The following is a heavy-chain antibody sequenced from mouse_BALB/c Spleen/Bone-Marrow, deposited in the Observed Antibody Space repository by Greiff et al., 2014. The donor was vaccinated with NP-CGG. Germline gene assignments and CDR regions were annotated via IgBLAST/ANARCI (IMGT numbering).Heavy chain of an antibody. CDR1: GFNIKDTY. CDR2: IDPANGNT. CDR3: ARYSYGSRGYYIDY. V-gene: IGHV14-3*02. J-gene: IGHJ2*01. Sequence: VQLQQSGAELVKPGASVKLSCTASGFNIKDTYMHWVKQRPEQGPEWIGRIDPANGNTKYDPKFQGKATITADTSSNTAYLQLSSLTSEDTAVYYCARYSYGSRGYYIDYWGQGTTLTVSS. D-gene: IGHD1-1*01.